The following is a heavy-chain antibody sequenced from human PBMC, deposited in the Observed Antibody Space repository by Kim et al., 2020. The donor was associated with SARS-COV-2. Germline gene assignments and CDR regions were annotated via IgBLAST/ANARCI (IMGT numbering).Heavy chain of an antibody. V-gene: IGHV3-9*01. J-gene: IGHJ6*02. Sequence: ADSVKGQFTISRDNAKNSLYLQMNSLRAEDTALYYCAKDIKDYYYYGMDVWGQGTTVTVSS. CDR3: AKDIKDYYYYGMDV. D-gene: IGHD2-15*01.